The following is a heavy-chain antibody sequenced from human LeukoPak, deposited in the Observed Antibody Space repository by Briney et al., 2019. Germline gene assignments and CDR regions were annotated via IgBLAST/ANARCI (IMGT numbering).Heavy chain of an antibody. D-gene: IGHD3-10*01. V-gene: IGHV1-18*01. CDR1: GYTFTSYG. CDR3: ARVGFGELFYPFDP. J-gene: IGHJ5*02. Sequence: ASVKVSCKASGYTFTSYGISWVRQAPGQGLEWMGWISAYNGNTNYAQKFQGRVTITADKSTSTAYMELSSLRSEDTAVYYCARVGFGELFYPFDPWGQGTLVTVSS. CDR2: ISAYNGNT.